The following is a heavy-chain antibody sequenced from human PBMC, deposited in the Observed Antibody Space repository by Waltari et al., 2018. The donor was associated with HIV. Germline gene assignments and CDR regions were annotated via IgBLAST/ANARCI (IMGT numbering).Heavy chain of an antibody. CDR2: MNPNSGNT. V-gene: IGHV1-8*01. CDR3: ARGIRRDCYWFDP. CDR1: GSPFPTYD. Sequence: QVQLVQSGADVEEPGAYVKVSCTAPGSPFPTYDITRLPQASGQGLEWLGWMNPNSGNTGYAQKFQGRVTMTSNTSISTAYMELSSLRSEDTAVYYCARGIRRDCYWFDPWGQGTLVTVSS. D-gene: IGHD2-21*02. J-gene: IGHJ5*02.